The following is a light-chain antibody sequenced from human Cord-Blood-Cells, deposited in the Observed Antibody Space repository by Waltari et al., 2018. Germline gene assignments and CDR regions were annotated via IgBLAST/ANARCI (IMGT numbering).Light chain of an antibody. V-gene: IGLV2-14*01. CDR1: SSDVGGYNY. J-gene: IGLJ3*02. Sequence: QSALTQPASVSGPPGQPITISRTRTSSDVGGYNYVPCYQQHPGKAPKRMIYDVSKRPSGVSNRFSGSKSGNTASLTISGLQAEDEADYYCSSYTSSSTWVFGGGTKLTVL. CDR3: SSYTSSSTWV. CDR2: DVS.